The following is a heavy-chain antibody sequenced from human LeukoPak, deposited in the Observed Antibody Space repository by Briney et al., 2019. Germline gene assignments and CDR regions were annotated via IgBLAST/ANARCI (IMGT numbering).Heavy chain of an antibody. CDR3: ARDIKYCSSTSCCTGIDY. CDR1: GYTFTSYY. J-gene: IGHJ4*02. D-gene: IGHD2-2*02. CDR2: INPSGGST. V-gene: IGHV1-46*03. Sequence: ASVKVSCKASGYTFTSYYMHWVRQAPGQGLEWMGIINPSGGSTSYAQKFQGRVTMTRDTSTSTVYMELSSLRSEDTAVYYCARDIKYCSSTSCCTGIDYWGQGTLVTVSS.